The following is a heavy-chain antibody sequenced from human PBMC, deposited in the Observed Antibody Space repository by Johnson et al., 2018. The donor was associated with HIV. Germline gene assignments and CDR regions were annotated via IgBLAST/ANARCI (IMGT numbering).Heavy chain of an antibody. CDR3: ARDAILSPGAFDI. D-gene: IGHD2-21*01. CDR1: GFTFSSYG. Sequence: VQLVESGGGVVQPGGSLRLSCAASGFTFSSYGMHWVRQATGKGLEWVSAIGTAGDTYYPDSVRGRFTVSREIGRTSLYFQMNNLRAEDTAVYYCARDAILSPGAFDIWGQGTMVTVSS. J-gene: IGHJ3*02. CDR2: IGTAGDT. V-gene: IGHV3-13*01.